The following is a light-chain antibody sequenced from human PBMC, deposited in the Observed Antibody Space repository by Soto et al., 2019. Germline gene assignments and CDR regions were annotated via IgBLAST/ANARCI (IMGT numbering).Light chain of an antibody. V-gene: IGKV3-11*01. CDR1: QSVGSN. J-gene: IGKJ4*01. CDR3: QQRSNWL. Sequence: EIVLTQSPATLSLTPGERATLSCRASQSVGSNLAWYQHKPGQAPRLLIYDASNRATGIPARFSGSGSGTDFSRTISSLEPEDFAVYYCQQRSNWLFGGGTKVEIK. CDR2: DAS.